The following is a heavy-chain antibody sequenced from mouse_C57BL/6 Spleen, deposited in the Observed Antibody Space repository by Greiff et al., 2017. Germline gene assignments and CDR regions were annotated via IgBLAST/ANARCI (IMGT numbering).Heavy chain of an antibody. CDR1: GYTFTSYW. CDR3: ARGETDSAAPFAY. D-gene: IGHD2-4*01. CDR2: IDPSDSYT. Sequence: VQLQQPGAELVMPGASVKLSCKASGYTFTSYWMHWVKQRPGQGLEWIGEIDPSDSYTNYNQKFKGKSTLTVDKSSSTAYMQLSSLTSEDSAVYYCARGETDSAAPFAYWGQGTLVTVSA. V-gene: IGHV1-69*01. J-gene: IGHJ3*01.